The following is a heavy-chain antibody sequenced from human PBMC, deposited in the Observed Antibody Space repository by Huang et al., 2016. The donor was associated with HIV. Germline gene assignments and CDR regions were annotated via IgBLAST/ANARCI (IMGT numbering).Heavy chain of an antibody. CDR3: AKDLVTYDSSGSV. D-gene: IGHD3-22*01. CDR1: GLSFSSSA. V-gene: IGHV3-23*01. CDR2: VSNSASSR. J-gene: IGHJ4*02. Sequence: EVHLLESGGGLVQPGGSLRLSCAASGLSFSSSAMSGVGQAPGRGLEWVSTVSNSASSRHYADSVRGRFTISRDNAKDTLYLQMNSLRAEDTALYYCAKDLVTYDSSGSVWGQGTLVTVSS.